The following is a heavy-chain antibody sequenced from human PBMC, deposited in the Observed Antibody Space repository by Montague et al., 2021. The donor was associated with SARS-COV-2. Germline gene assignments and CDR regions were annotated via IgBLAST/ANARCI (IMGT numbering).Heavy chain of an antibody. CDR1: GDSISSSRYD. Sequence: SETLSLTCTVSGDSISSSRYDWGWIRRPQGKGLEWIGHISYHGNTNYNPSLKSRVTISIDTSRNQFSLKVSSVTATDTAIYYCARRLDYWDSSGQRRHFDYWGQGTLVTVSS. J-gene: IGHJ4*02. V-gene: IGHV4-39*01. D-gene: IGHD3-22*01. CDR3: ARRLDYWDSSGQRRHFDY. CDR2: ISYHGNT.